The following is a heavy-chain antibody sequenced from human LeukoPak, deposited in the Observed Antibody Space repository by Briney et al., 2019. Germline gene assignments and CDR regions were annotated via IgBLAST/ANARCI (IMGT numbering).Heavy chain of an antibody. CDR2: INPNVGST. Sequence: ASVKVSFKASGYTFTSYYMHWVRQAPGQGLEWMGIINPNVGSTSYAQKLQGRVTMTTDTSTSTAYMELRSLRSDDTAVYYCARENNWFDPWGQGTLVTVSS. V-gene: IGHV1-46*01. J-gene: IGHJ5*02. CDR1: GYTFTSYY. CDR3: ARENNWFDP.